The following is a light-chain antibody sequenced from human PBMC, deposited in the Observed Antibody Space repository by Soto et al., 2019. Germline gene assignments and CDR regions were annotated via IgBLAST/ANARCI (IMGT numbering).Light chain of an antibody. J-gene: IGKJ4*01. V-gene: IGKV3-20*01. Sequence: EIVLTQSPGTLSLSPGERATLSCRASQSVSSSSLAWYQQKPGQAPRLLIYGASSRATGIPDRFSGSGSGTDFTLTISRLEPDDFAGYYCQQYGSSPLTFGGGTKVEIK. CDR3: QQYGSSPLT. CDR2: GAS. CDR1: QSVSSSS.